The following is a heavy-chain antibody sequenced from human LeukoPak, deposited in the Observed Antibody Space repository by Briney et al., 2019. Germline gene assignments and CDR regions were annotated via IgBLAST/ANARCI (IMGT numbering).Heavy chain of an antibody. D-gene: IGHD3-22*01. CDR2: MYYSGST. CDR3: VRLNGGYYEAIFDY. J-gene: IGHJ4*02. CDR1: GGSISSSNYY. Sequence: SETLSLTCIVSGGSISSSNYYWGWIRQPPGKGLECIGSMYYSGSTFYNPPLKSRVTISVDTSKNQFSLKLRSVTAADTAVYYCVRLNGGYYEAIFDYWGQGTLVTVSS. V-gene: IGHV4-39*01.